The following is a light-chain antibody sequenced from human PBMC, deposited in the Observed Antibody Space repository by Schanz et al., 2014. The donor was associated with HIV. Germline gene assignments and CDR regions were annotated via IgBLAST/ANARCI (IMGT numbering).Light chain of an antibody. V-gene: IGLV2-14*02. CDR3: NSYTRTSTPV. Sequence: QSVLTQPASVSGSPGQSITISCTGTSSDAGTYSLPSWYRRHPGKAPKLLIYAVTKRPSGVSNRFSGSKSGNTASLTISGLQAEDEADYYCNSYTRTSTPVFGGGTKLTVL. J-gene: IGLJ2*01. CDR2: AVT. CDR1: SSDAGTYSL.